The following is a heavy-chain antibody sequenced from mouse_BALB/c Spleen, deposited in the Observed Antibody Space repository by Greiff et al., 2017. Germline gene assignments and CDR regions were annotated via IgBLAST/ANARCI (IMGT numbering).Heavy chain of an antibody. CDR1: GYTFTSYW. CDR2: INPSTGYT. J-gene: IGHJ4*01. CDR3: ARRRGNYAMDY. Sequence: LQESGAELAKPGASVKMSCKASGYTFTSYWMHWVKQRPGQGLEWIGYINPSTGYTEYNQKFKDKATLTADKSSSTAYMQLSSLTSEDSAVYYCARRRGNYAMDYWGQGTSVTVSS. V-gene: IGHV1-7*01.